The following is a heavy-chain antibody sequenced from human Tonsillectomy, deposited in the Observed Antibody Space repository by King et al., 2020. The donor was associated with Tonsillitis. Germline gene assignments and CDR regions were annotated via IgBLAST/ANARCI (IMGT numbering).Heavy chain of an antibody. V-gene: IGHV3-11*01. CDR3: ARYLVCGYDCYYFDY. CDR1: GFTFSEYY. CDR2: ISSSGSTI. Sequence: QLVQSGGGLVKPGGSLRLSCAASGFTFSEYYMSWIRQAPGKGLEWSSYISSSGSTIYYADYVKGRFTISRDNAKNSLYLQMNSLRAEDTAVYYCARYLVCGYDCYYFDYWGQGTLVTVSS. J-gene: IGHJ4*02. D-gene: IGHD5-12*01.